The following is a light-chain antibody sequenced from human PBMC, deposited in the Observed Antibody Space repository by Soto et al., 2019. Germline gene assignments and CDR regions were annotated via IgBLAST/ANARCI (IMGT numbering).Light chain of an antibody. J-gene: IGKJ4*01. CDR2: DAS. V-gene: IGKV3-20*01. Sequence: EIVLTQSPGTLSLSPGERATLSCRACQSVSSSYLAWYQQKPGQAPRLLIYDASSRATGIPDRFSGSGSGTDFTLTISRPEPEDFAVYYCQQYGSSPLTFGGGTKVEIK. CDR1: QSVSSSY. CDR3: QQYGSSPLT.